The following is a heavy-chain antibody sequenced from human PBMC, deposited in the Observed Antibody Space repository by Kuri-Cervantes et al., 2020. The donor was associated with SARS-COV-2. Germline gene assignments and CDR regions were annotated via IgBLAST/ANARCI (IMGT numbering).Heavy chain of an antibody. CDR3: ARDSGKWGWYSFDM. Sequence: GSLRLSCTVSGGSISSYYWNWIRQSPGKGLEWIGNIYYSGITNYNPALKSRLTISVDTFKNQLSLRLNSVTAADTALYYCARDSGKWGWYSFDMWGQGTMVTVSS. CDR2: IYYSGIT. D-gene: IGHD6-13*01. J-gene: IGHJ3*02. V-gene: IGHV4-59*01. CDR1: GGSISSYY.